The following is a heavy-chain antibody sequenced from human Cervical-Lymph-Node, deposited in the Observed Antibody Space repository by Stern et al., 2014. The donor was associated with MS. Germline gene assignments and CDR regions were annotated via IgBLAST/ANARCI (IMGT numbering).Heavy chain of an antibody. CDR1: GFTFDDYD. CDR3: ASLAASGTSGFDP. V-gene: IGHV3-9*01. Sequence: EVQLVESGGGLVQPGTSLRLSCAASGFTFDDYDMHWVRQAPGQGLEWVSGISWNSGSFGYADSVRGRFTIPRDNAKKALYLQMNSLRPEDTAIYYCASLAASGTSGFDPWGQGTLVTVSS. D-gene: IGHD6-13*01. CDR2: ISWNSGSF. J-gene: IGHJ5*02.